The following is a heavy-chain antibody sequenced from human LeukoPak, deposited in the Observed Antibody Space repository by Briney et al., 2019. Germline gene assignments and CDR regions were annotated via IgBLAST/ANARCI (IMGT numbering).Heavy chain of an antibody. D-gene: IGHD6-19*01. CDR3: ARGSGSYSGAADY. V-gene: IGHV4-34*01. J-gene: IGHJ4*02. Sequence: SETLSLTCSVHGSSLTGYYWSWIRQPPGKGLEWIGERNHRGSSYFNPSFESRVTISLDMSRKQLSLKLTSVTAADTAFYYCARGSGSYSGAADYWGQGTLVTVSS. CDR1: GSSLTGYY. CDR2: RNHRGSS.